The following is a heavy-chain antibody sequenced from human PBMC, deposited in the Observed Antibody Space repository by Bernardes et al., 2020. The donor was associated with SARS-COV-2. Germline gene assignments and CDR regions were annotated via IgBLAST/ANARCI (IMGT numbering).Heavy chain of an antibody. J-gene: IGHJ6*02. D-gene: IGHD3-10*01. CDR2: ISSSGSTI. CDR3: AREKRHYYGSGLAYYYYYYGMDV. Sequence: GRSLRLSCAASGFTFSDYYMSWIRQAPGKGLEWVSYISSSGSTIYYADSVKGRFTISRDNAKNSLYLQMNSLRAEDTAVYYCAREKRHYYGSGLAYYYYYYGMDVWGQGTTVTVSS. V-gene: IGHV3-11*01. CDR1: GFTFSDYY.